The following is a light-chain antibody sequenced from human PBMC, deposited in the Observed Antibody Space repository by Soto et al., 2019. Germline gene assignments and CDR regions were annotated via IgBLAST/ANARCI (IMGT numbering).Light chain of an antibody. V-gene: IGKV3-20*01. J-gene: IGKJ4*01. CDR3: QQYGSSPRT. CDR1: QSVSSSY. Sequence: EMVLTQSPGTLSLSPGERATLSCRASQSVSSSYLAWYQQKPGQAPRLLIYGASSRATGIPDRFSGSGSGTDFTLTISRLEPEDFAVYYCQQYGSSPRTFGGGTKVDI. CDR2: GAS.